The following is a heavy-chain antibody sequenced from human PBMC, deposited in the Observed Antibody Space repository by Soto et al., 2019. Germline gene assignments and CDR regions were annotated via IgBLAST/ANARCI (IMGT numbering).Heavy chain of an antibody. J-gene: IGHJ4*02. D-gene: IGHD2-15*01. Sequence: QVQLVQSGAEVKKPGSSVKISCKAFGGSFSDYAISWLRQAPGQGLEWMGGIIPIFGTPNYAQKFQDRVTFTAHESTNTAYMELSRLTSEDTAVYYCARDRAPRGWSYLDLWGQGTQVTVSS. V-gene: IGHV1-69*01. CDR2: IIPIFGTP. CDR1: GGSFSDYA. CDR3: ARDRAPRGWSYLDL.